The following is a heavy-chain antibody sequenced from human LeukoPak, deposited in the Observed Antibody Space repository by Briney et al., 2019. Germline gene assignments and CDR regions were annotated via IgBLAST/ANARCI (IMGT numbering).Heavy chain of an antibody. Sequence: SETLTLTCAASGGSISSSDRCSGVRQPPGKGLEWIGEIYHSGSTNYNPSLKSRVTISVDKSKKQFSLKLSSVTAADTAVYYCARDGISAGSDGVAFDCRRQRRKVTVSS. V-gene: IGHV4-4*02. CDR1: GGSISSSDR. CDR3: ARDGISAGSDGVAFDC. D-gene: IGHD1-14*01. J-gene: IGHJ3*01. CDR2: IYHSGST.